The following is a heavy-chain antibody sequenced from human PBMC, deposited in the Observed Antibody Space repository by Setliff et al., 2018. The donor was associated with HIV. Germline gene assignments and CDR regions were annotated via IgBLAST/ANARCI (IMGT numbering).Heavy chain of an antibody. Sequence: ASVKASCKTSGYTFSDYFIHWVRRAPGQGLEWMGWISPNNGDTNYAQKFQGRVTMTRDTYISTAYMELSRLRSDDTAVYYCARQLSNSLDYWGQGTLVTVSS. V-gene: IGHV1-2*02. CDR3: ARQLSNSLDY. J-gene: IGHJ4*02. CDR1: GYTFSDYF. CDR2: ISPNNGDT. D-gene: IGHD6-6*01.